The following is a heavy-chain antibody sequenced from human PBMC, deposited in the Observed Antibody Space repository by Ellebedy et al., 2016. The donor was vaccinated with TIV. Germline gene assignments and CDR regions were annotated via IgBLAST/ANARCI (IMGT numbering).Heavy chain of an antibody. Sequence: AASVKVSCKTSGYTFTSYGISWVRQAPGQGLEWLGWISAYNGNTNYAQMLQGRVTMTTDTFTSKAYMELRSLRSDDTAVYYCARYCNSTTCSNSFDPWGQGTLVTVSS. CDR2: ISAYNGNT. D-gene: IGHD2-2*01. CDR1: GYTFTSYG. J-gene: IGHJ5*02. CDR3: ARYCNSTTCSNSFDP. V-gene: IGHV1-18*04.